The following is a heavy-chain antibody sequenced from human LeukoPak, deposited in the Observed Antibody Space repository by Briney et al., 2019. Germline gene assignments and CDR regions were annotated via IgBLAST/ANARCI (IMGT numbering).Heavy chain of an antibody. J-gene: IGHJ4*02. D-gene: IGHD5-24*01. Sequence: GGSLRLSCAASGFTFSSYAMSWVRQAPGKGLEWVSAISGSGGSTYYADSVKGRFTISRDNSKSTLYLQMNSLRAEDTAVYYCAKDPVEDGYNYLFDYWGQGTLVTVSS. CDR1: GFTFSSYA. CDR2: ISGSGGST. CDR3: AKDPVEDGYNYLFDY. V-gene: IGHV3-23*01.